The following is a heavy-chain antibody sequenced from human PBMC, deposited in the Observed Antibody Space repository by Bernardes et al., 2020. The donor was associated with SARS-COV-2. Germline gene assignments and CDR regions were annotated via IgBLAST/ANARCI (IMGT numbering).Heavy chain of an antibody. CDR3: AQHPSSSFDN. D-gene: IGHD6-13*01. J-gene: IGHJ4*02. Sequence: GGSPRLSRAASGFTFSRYWMSWLRQAPGKGLEWVANINQDGSQRNYVDSVRGRFTISRDNAANSLFLQLNSLRDEDTAIYYCAQHPSSSFDNWGQGTLVTV. CDR1: GFTFSRYW. V-gene: IGHV3-7*02. CDR2: INQDGSQR.